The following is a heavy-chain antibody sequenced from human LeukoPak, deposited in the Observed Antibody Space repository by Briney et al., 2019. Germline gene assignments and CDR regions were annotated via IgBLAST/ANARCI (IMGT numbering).Heavy chain of an antibody. Sequence: GASVKVSCKASGYTFTSYGISWVRQAPGQGLEWMGWISAYNGNTNYAQKLLGRVTMTTDTSTSTAYMELRSLRSDDTAVYYCARDGLLCSSTSCYTIFDYWGQGTLVTVSS. V-gene: IGHV1-18*01. D-gene: IGHD2-2*01. CDR1: GYTFTSYG. J-gene: IGHJ4*02. CDR2: ISAYNGNT. CDR3: ARDGLLCSSTSCYTIFDY.